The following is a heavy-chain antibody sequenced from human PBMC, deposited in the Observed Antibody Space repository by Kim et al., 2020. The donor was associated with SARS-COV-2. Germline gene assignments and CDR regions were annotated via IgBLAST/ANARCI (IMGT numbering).Heavy chain of an antibody. J-gene: IGHJ6*02. CDR2: IIPIFGTA. CDR3: ARAAIVVVPAAIVWEGYYYGMDV. Sequence: SVKVSCKASGGTFSSYAISWVRQAPGQGLEWMGGIIPIFGTANYAQKFQGRVTITADESTSTAYMELSSLRSEDTAVYYCARAAIVVVPAAIVWEGYYYGMDVWGQGTTVTVSS. V-gene: IGHV1-69*13. D-gene: IGHD2-2*02. CDR1: GGTFSSYA.